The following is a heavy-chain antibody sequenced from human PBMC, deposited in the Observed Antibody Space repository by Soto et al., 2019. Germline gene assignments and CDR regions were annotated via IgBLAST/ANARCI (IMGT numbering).Heavy chain of an antibody. V-gene: IGHV4-34*01. J-gene: IGHJ4*02. CDR2: INHSGST. CDR1: GGSFSGYY. Sequence: SETLSLTCAVYGGSFSGYYWSWIRQPPGKGLEWIGEINHSGSTNYNPSLKSRVTISVDTSKNQFSLKLSSVTAADTAVYYCARESSRAVGYWGQGTLVTVSS. D-gene: IGHD6-13*01. CDR3: ARESSRAVGY.